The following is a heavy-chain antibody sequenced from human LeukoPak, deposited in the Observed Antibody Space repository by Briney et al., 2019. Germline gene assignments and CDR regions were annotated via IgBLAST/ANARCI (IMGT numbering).Heavy chain of an antibody. CDR3: ARLYCSSTSCHPHWDNWFDP. CDR1: GFTFDDYA. Sequence: PGRSLRLSCAASGFTFDDYAMHWVRQAPGKGLEWVSGISWNSGSTYYADSVKGRFTISRDNAKNSLYLQMNSLRAEDTAVYYCARLYCSSTSCHPHWDNWFDPWGQGTLVTVSS. J-gene: IGHJ5*02. V-gene: IGHV3-9*01. CDR2: ISWNSGST. D-gene: IGHD2-2*01.